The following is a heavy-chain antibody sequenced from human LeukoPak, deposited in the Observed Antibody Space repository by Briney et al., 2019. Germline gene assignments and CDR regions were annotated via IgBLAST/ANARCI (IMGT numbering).Heavy chain of an antibody. D-gene: IGHD5-18*01. CDR2: ISGSGGST. CDR3: AKDQIQLWPYIGLFDY. J-gene: IGHJ4*02. V-gene: IGHV3-23*01. CDR1: GFTFSSYA. Sequence: GGSLRLSCAASGFTFSSYAMSWVRQAPGKGLEWVSAISGSGGSTYYADSVKGRFTISRDNSKNTLYLQMNSLRAEDTAVYYCAKDQIQLWPYIGLFDYWGQGTLVTVSS.